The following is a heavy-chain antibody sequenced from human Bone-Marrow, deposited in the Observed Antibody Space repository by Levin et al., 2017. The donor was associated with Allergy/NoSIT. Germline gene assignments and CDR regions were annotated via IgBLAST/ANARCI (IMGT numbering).Heavy chain of an antibody. J-gene: IGHJ4*02. Sequence: ASVKVSCRASGYTFTFYGISWVRQAPGQGLEWMGWISPYNGDTNYAQKLQGRVTMTTDTSTNIAYIELRSLRSDDTAVYYCARENAGPSDLWSGYRGFEYWGQGTLVTVSS. CDR2: ISPYNGDT. V-gene: IGHV1-18*01. D-gene: IGHD3-3*01. CDR1: GYTFTFYG. CDR3: ARENAGPSDLWSGYRGFEY.